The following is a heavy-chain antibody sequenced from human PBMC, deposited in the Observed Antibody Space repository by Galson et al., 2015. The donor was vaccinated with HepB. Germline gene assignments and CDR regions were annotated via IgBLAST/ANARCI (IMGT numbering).Heavy chain of an antibody. D-gene: IGHD3-10*01. CDR1: GFTFSSYA. Sequence: SLRLSCAASGFTFSSYAMSWVRQAPGKGLEWVSAISGSGGSTYYADSVKGRFTISRDNSKNTLYLQMNSLRSEDTAVYYCARVMRVGGSGQPLDYWGQGTLVTVSS. CDR3: ARVMRVGGSGQPLDY. J-gene: IGHJ4*02. CDR2: ISGSGGST. V-gene: IGHV3-23*01.